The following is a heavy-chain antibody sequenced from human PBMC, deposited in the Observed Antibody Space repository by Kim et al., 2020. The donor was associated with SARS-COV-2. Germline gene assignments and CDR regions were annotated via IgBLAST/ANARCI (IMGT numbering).Heavy chain of an antibody. CDR3: ARHPGVNSGYYLVDY. Sequence: PSFQGQVTISADKSISTAYLQWSSLKASDTAMYYCARHPGVNSGYYLVDYWGQGTLVTVSS. J-gene: IGHJ4*02. V-gene: IGHV5-51*01. D-gene: IGHD3-22*01.